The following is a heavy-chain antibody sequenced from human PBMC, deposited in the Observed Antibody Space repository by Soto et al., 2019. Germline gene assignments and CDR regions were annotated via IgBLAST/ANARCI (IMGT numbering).Heavy chain of an antibody. V-gene: IGHV3-53*01. CDR3: ATHPGGGGY. D-gene: IGHD3-10*01. CDR2: IYSGGYT. Sequence: EVQLVESGGGLIQPGGSLRLSCAVSGFTVSNHYTSWVRQAPGKGLEGVSVIYSGGYTAYGDSVKGRFTISRDNSKNTIFLQVNSLGPGAPGLFSCATHPGGGGYWGQGTLVTVSS. J-gene: IGHJ4*02. CDR1: GFTVSNHY.